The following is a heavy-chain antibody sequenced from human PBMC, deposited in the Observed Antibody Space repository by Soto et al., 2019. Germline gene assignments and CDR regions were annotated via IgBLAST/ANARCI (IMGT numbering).Heavy chain of an antibody. CDR2: IRSKAYGATT. J-gene: IGHJ4*02. D-gene: IGHD1-7*01. Sequence: KSGGSLRLSCSASGFTFGAYPVSWFRQAPGKGLQWVGFIRSKAYGATTEFAASVRGRFTISRDDSISIAYLQMNSMNSEDTAVYFCARGVIIWELPPYRCDYCDPPTLFTVCS. CDR1: GFTFGAYP. CDR3: ARGVIIWELPPYRCDY. V-gene: IGHV3-49*05.